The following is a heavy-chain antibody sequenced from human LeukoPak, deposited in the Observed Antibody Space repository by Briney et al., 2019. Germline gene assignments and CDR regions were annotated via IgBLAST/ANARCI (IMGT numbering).Heavy chain of an antibody. CDR3: ARLDRSGSYGYYYYYMDV. CDR2: IIPIFGTA. Sequence: ASVNVSFKASGGTFNNNVITWVRQAPRQGFEWMGGIIPIFGTANHPQKFQGRLTITADKSTSTAYMELSSLTSDDTAVYYCARLDRSGSYGYYYYYMDVWGKGTTVTVSS. D-gene: IGHD1-26*01. CDR1: GGTFNNNV. J-gene: IGHJ6*03. V-gene: IGHV1-69*06.